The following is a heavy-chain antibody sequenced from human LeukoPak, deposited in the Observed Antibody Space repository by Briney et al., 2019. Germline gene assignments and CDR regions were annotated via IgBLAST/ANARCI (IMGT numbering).Heavy chain of an antibody. CDR3: ARFGVAYGVDV. D-gene: IGHD3-10*01. CDR2: IKPDGSVT. V-gene: IGHV3-7*01. Sequence: GGSLRLSCVASGFTFNTYWMGWVRQTPGRGLDWVAYIKPDGSVTHYVDSVKGRFTISRDNAQNSLFLQMHSLRPEDTAVYYCARFGVAYGVDVWGQGTTVTVSS. CDR1: GFTFNTYW. J-gene: IGHJ6*02.